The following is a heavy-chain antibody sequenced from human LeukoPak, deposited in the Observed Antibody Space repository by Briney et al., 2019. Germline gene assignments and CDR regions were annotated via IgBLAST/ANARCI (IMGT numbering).Heavy chain of an antibody. J-gene: IGHJ5*02. V-gene: IGHV4-61*09. CDR1: GGSISSGSYY. CDR2: IYRSGST. CDR3: ARGHTTMVRGVIPFDP. Sequence: SETLSLTCTVSGGSISSGSYYWSWIRQPAGKRLEWIGHIYRSGSTNYNPSLKSRVTISVDTSKNQFSLKLSSVTAADTAVYYCARGHTTMVRGVIPFDPWGQGTLVTVSS. D-gene: IGHD3-10*01.